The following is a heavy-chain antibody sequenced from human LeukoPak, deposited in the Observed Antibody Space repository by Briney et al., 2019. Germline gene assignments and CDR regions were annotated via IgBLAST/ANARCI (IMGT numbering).Heavy chain of an antibody. CDR2: ISWDGGST. D-gene: IGHD3-3*01. CDR1: GFTFDDYA. CDR3: AKELRFLEWLRSFAFDV. J-gene: IGHJ3*01. V-gene: IGHV3-43D*03. Sequence: GGSLRLSCAASGFTFDDYAMHWVRQAPGKVLEWVSLISWDGGSTYYADSVKGRLTISGDNSKNSLYLQMNSLRAEDTALYYCAKELRFLEWLRSFAFDVWGQGTMVTVSS.